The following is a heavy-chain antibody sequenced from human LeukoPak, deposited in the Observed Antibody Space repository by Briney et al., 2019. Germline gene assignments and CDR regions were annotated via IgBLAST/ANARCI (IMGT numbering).Heavy chain of an antibody. J-gene: IGHJ4*02. CDR2: IYYSGST. CDR3: ARSRDSSGTYFDY. V-gene: IGHV4-28*01. D-gene: IGHD3-22*01. CDR1: GYSISSSNW. Sequence: PSDTLSLTCAVSGYSISSSNWWGWIRQPPGKGLEWIGYIYYSGSTYHNPSLKSRVTMSVDTSKNQFSLKLSSVTAVDTAVYYCARSRDSSGTYFDYWGQGTLVTVSS.